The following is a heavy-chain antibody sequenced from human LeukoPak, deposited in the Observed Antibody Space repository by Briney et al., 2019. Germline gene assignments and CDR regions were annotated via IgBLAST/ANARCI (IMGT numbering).Heavy chain of an antibody. D-gene: IGHD3-3*01. CDR3: ATGWSGYYWTT. J-gene: IGHJ5*02. CDR2: IFYSGNT. V-gene: IGHV4-30-4*07. Sequence: TSETLSLTCAVSGGSISSGGYSWSWIRQPPGKGLEWIGYIFYSGNTYYNPSLKSRVTISVDTSKNQFSLKLSSVTAADTAVYYCATGWSGYYWTTWGQGTLVAVSS. CDR1: GGSISSGGYS.